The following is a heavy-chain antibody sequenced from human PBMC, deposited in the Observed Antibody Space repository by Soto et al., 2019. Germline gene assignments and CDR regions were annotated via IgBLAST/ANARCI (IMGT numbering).Heavy chain of an antibody. Sequence: GGSLRLSCAASGFTFSSYWMHWVRQAPGKGLVWVSRINSDGSCTSYADSVKGRFTISRDNAKNTLYLQMNSLRAEDTAVYYCASGGRLGDRVDYWGQGTLVTVSS. CDR1: GFTFSSYW. CDR2: INSDGSCT. CDR3: ASGGRLGDRVDY. D-gene: IGHD1-26*01. V-gene: IGHV3-74*01. J-gene: IGHJ4*02.